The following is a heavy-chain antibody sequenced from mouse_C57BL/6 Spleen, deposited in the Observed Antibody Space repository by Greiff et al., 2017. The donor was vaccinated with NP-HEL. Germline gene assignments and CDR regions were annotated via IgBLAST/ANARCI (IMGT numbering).Heavy chain of an antibody. CDR1: GYAFSSYW. V-gene: IGHV1-80*01. CDR2: IYPGDGDT. Sequence: VQRVESGAELVKPGASVKISCKASGYAFSSYWMNWVKQRPGKGLEWIGQIYPGDGDTNYNGKFKGKATLTADKSSSTAYMQLSSLTSEDSAVYFCARSYYGSRGAWFAYWGQGTLVTVSA. D-gene: IGHD1-1*01. J-gene: IGHJ3*01. CDR3: ARSYYGSRGAWFAY.